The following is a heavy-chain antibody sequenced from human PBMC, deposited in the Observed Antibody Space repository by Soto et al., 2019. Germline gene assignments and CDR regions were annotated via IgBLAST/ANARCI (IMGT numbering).Heavy chain of an antibody. CDR1: GYSFTNYW. J-gene: IGHJ5*02. CDR2: INPADSDT. Sequence: PGESLKISCKGSGYSFTNYWIGWVRQMPGKGLEWMGIINPADSDTRYSPSFQGQVTVSADKSISTAYLQRGSLTASDTAIYYCVRPDSTDYYYHWGQGTPVTVSS. CDR3: VRPDSTDYYYH. V-gene: IGHV5-51*01. D-gene: IGHD3-22*01.